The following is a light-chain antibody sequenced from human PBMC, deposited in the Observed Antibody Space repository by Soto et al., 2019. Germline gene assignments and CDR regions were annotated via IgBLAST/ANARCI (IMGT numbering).Light chain of an antibody. Sequence: EIVMTQYPATLSVSPGERATLSCRASQSVSSNLAWYQQKLGQAPRLIIYGASSRPTGIPARFSGSGSGTEFTLTVSSMQSEDFAFYFCHHYDDGPQKHSTLGHGTKLEIK. CDR1: QSVSSN. CDR2: GAS. J-gene: IGKJ2*01. V-gene: IGKV3-15*01. CDR3: HHYDDGPQKHST.